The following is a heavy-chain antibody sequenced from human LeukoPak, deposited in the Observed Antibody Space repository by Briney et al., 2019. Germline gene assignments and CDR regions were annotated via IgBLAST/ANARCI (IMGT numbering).Heavy chain of an antibody. CDR3: ARLGGAVAGYYFDY. D-gene: IGHD6-19*01. V-gene: IGHV3-53*01. Sequence: PGGSLRLSCAASLVTPCSDYMSWGREAPGTGLEWGSVIYSGGSIYYANSVKGRFTISRDNSKNTLYLQMNGLRAEDTAVYCGARLGGAVAGYYFDYWGQGTLVTVSS. J-gene: IGHJ4*02. CDR1: LVTPCSDY. CDR2: IYSGGSI.